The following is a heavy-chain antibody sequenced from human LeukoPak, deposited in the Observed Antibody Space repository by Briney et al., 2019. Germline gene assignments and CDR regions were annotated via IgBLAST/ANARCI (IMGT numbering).Heavy chain of an antibody. V-gene: IGHV4-39*07. D-gene: IGHD2-21*01. Sequence: SETLSLTCTVAGGSISSSSYYWGWPRQPPGKGLEWIGSIYYRGSTYYNPSLKSRVTISVDTSKTQCSLKLSSVTAADTAVYYYARAYTYYDYYMEVWGKGTTVTVSS. CDR1: GGSISSSSYY. CDR2: IYYRGST. J-gene: IGHJ6*03. CDR3: ARAYTYYDYYMEV.